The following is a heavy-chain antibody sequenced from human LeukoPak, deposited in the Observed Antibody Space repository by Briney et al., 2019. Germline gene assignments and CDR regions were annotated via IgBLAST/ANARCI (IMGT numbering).Heavy chain of an antibody. Sequence: PGGSLRLSCAASGFTFSGYAMTWVRQAPGRGLEWVSAISGSGGSTYYADSVKGRFTISRDNSKNALYLQMSTLRAEGTAVYYCAKPRSGSYFGSFDYWGQGTLVTVSS. CDR3: AKPRSGSYFGSFDY. CDR1: GFTFSGYA. J-gene: IGHJ4*02. V-gene: IGHV3-23*01. CDR2: ISGSGGST. D-gene: IGHD1-26*01.